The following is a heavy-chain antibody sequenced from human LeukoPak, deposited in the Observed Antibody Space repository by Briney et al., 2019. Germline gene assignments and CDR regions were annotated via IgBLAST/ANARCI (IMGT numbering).Heavy chain of an antibody. CDR3: ARRLGDYVYAFDI. CDR2: IYYSGST. V-gene: IGHV4-59*08. J-gene: IGHJ3*02. D-gene: IGHD4-17*01. Sequence: SETLSLTCTVSGGSISSYYWSWIRQPPGKGMEWIGYIYYSGSTNYNPSLKSRVPISGDTSKNQFPLKLSSVTAADTAVYYRARRLGDYVYAFDIWGQGAMVTVSS. CDR1: GGSISSYY.